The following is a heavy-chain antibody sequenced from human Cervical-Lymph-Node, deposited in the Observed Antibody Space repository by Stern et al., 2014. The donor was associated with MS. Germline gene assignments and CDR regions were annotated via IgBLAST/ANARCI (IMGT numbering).Heavy chain of an antibody. CDR1: GYTFTSYG. V-gene: IGHV1-18*04. D-gene: IGHD1-14*01. CDR3: ARDDGATGYYYYGMDV. CDR2: IRAYNGNT. Sequence: VQLEESGAEVKKPGASVKVSCKASGYTFTSYGISWVRQAPGQGLEWMGWIRAYNGNTNYAQKLQGRVTMTTDTSTSTAYMELRSLRSDDTAVYYCARDDGATGYYYYGMDVWGQGTTVSVSS. J-gene: IGHJ6*02.